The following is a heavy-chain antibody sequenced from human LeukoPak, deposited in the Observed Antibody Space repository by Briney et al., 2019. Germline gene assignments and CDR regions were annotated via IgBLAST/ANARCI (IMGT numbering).Heavy chain of an antibody. Sequence: PSETLSLTCTVSGGSISSSSYYWGWVRQPPGKGLEWIGSIYYSGSTYYNPSLKSRVTISVDTSKNQFSLKLSSVTAADTAVYYCARDYDFWSGYEDYWGQGTLVTVSS. D-gene: IGHD3-3*01. CDR2: IYYSGST. CDR3: ARDYDFWSGYEDY. V-gene: IGHV4-39*07. CDR1: GGSISSSSYY. J-gene: IGHJ4*02.